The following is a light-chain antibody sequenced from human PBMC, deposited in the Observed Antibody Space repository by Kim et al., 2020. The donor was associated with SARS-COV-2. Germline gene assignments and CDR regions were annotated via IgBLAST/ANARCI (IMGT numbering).Light chain of an antibody. Sequence: LAWYQQKPGQAPSLLIHGASIRATGIPDRFSGRGSGTDFTLTITRVAPEDFAVYYCHQYSTSPWTFGQGTKVDIK. CDR2: GAS. J-gene: IGKJ1*01. V-gene: IGKV3-20*01. CDR3: HQYSTSPWT.